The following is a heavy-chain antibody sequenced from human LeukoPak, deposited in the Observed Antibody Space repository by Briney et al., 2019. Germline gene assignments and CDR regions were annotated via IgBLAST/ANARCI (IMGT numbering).Heavy chain of an antibody. CDR1: GFTFSSCW. CDR3: ARFARFGDLQGGGYFDY. V-gene: IGHV3-7*04. CDR2: IKQDGNEK. D-gene: IGHD3-16*01. J-gene: IGHJ4*02. Sequence: GGSLRLSCAASGFTFSSCWMTWVRQAPGKGLEWVANIKQDGNEKYYVDSVKGRFSISRDNAKNSLYLQMNSLRAEDTAVYYCARFARFGDLQGGGYFDYWGQGTLVTVSS.